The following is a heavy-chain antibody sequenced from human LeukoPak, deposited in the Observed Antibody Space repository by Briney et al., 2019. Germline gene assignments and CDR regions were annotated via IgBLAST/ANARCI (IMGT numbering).Heavy chain of an antibody. Sequence: GGSLRLSCAASGFTFSTYEMNGVRQAPGKGLEWVSYISGGGSNIYYADSVKGRFTVSRDDAKNSLYLQMNSLRAEDTAVYYCARTPTYGFWSGYTLDVWGQGTTVTVSS. V-gene: IGHV3-48*03. CDR2: ISGGGSNI. CDR3: ARTPTYGFWSGYTLDV. J-gene: IGHJ6*02. D-gene: IGHD3-3*01. CDR1: GFTFSTYE.